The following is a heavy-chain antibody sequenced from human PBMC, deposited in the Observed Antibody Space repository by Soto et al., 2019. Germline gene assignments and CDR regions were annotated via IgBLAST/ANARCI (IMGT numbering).Heavy chain of an antibody. CDR3: ARKAAMASFDY. CDR2: INHSGST. CDR1: GGSFSGYY. J-gene: IGHJ4*02. D-gene: IGHD5-18*01. Sequence: QVQLQQWGAGLLKPSETLSLTCAVYGGSFSGYYWSWIRQPPGKGLEWIGEINHSGSTNYNPSLTSRVTISVDTSKNQFSLKLSSVTAADTAVYYCARKAAMASFDYWGQGTLVTVSS. V-gene: IGHV4-34*01.